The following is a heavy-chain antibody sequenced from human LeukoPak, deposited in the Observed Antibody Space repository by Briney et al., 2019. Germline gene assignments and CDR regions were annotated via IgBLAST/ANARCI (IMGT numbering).Heavy chain of an antibody. CDR3: ATAGRLVVAAHFGAFDI. D-gene: IGHD2-15*01. J-gene: IGHJ3*02. CDR1: GFTFSSYS. V-gene: IGHV3-21*01. Sequence: PGGPLRLSCAASGFTFSSYSMNWVRQAPGKGLEWVTSISSSSSYIYYADSVKGRFTISRDNAKNSLYLQMNSLRAEDTAVYYCATAGRLVVAAHFGAFDIWGQGTMVTVSS. CDR2: ISSSSSYI.